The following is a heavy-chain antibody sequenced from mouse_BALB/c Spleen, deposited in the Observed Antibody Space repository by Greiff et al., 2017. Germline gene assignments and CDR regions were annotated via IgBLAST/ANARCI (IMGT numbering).Heavy chain of an antibody. CDR1: GYTFTNYW. J-gene: IGHJ3*01. D-gene: IGHD3-1*01. V-gene: IGHV1-63*02. CDR2: IYPGGGYT. CDR3: APSARAPWFAY. Sequence: QVQLQQSGAELVRPGTSVKISCKASGYTFTNYWLGWVKQRPGHGLEWIGDIYPGGGYTNYNEKFKGKATLTADTSSSTAYMQLSSLTSEDSAVYVCAPSARAPWFAYWGQGTLVTVSA.